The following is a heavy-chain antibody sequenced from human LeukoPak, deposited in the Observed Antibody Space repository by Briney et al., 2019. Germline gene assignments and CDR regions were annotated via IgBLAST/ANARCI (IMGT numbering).Heavy chain of an antibody. V-gene: IGHV4-30-4*08. CDR2: IYYSGST. J-gene: IGHJ4*02. D-gene: IGHD2-2*02. CDR1: GGSISSGDCY. CDR3: ARVSLDCSSTSCYTLFDY. Sequence: SQTLSLTCTVSGGSISSGDCYWSWIRQPPGKGLKWIGYIYYSGSTYYNPSLKSRVTISVDTSKNQFSLKLSSVTAADTAVYYCARVSLDCSSTSCYTLFDYWGQGTLVTVSS.